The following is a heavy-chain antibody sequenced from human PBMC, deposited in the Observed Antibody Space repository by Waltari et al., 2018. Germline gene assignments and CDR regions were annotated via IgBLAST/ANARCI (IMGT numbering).Heavy chain of an antibody. CDR2: IYYSEST. CDR1: GGSISSHY. D-gene: IGHD5-18*01. CDR3: ARSRYSYDHFDY. Sequence: QVQLQESGPGLVKPSETLSLTCTVSGGSISSHYWIWIRQPPGKGLEWIGYIYYSESTNYDPSLKNRVTISVDTSKNQFSLKLSSVTAADTAVYYCARSRYSYDHFDYWGQGTLVTVSS. J-gene: IGHJ4*02. V-gene: IGHV4-59*11.